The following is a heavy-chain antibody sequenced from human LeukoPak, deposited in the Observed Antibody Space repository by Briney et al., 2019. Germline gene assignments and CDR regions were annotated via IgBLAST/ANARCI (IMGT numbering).Heavy chain of an antibody. CDR1: GCRFTSYW. Sequence: GGSLEISCKGSGCRFTSYWIGWVRQLPGKGLEWMGIIYPGDSDTRYSPSFQGQVTISADKSISSAYLQWSSLKASDTAMYYCARHPSLYFFGDYGEYRFDYWGQGTLVTVSS. CDR3: ARHPSLYFFGDYGEYRFDY. CDR2: IYPGDSDT. D-gene: IGHD4-17*01. J-gene: IGHJ4*02. V-gene: IGHV5-51*01.